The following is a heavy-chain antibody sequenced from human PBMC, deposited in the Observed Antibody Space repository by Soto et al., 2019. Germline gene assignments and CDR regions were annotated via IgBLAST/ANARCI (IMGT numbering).Heavy chain of an antibody. V-gene: IGHV3-74*01. J-gene: IGHJ4*02. CDR3: ARGRGSIYLDF. CDR2: IHSDGRIT. Sequence: EVQLVESGGGLVQPGGSLRLSCATSGFTFGNYWMYWVRQAPGKGLVWVSRIHSDGRITTYADSVKGRFTISRDMAKNTLYLQMNSLKAEDTAIYYFARGRGSIYLDFGGQGTLVTVSS. D-gene: IGHD1-26*01. CDR1: GFTFGNYW.